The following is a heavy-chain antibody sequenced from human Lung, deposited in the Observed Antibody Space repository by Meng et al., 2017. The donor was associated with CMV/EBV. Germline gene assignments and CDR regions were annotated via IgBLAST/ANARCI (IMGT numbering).Heavy chain of an antibody. V-gene: IGHV7-4-1*01. CDR3: ARGNGWRFDY. J-gene: IGHJ4*02. D-gene: IGHD6-19*01. CDR1: GYTFTSSS. Sequence: QWPLVQFGSGLKKPGDSVKVSCQAAGYTFTSSSMNWVRHAPGQGLEWMGWININTGNPTYAQGFTGRFAFSLDTSVSTAYLQIDSLKADDTAVYYCARGNGWRFDYWGQGTLVTVSS. CDR2: ININTGNP.